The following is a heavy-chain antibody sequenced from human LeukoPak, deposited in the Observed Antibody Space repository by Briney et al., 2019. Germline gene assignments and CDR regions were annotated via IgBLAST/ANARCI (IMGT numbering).Heavy chain of an antibody. CDR1: GFTFDDYV. CDR2: ISGDGGST. D-gene: IGHD3-16*01. V-gene: IGHV3-43*02. Sequence: GGSLRLSCAASGFTFDDYVMHWVRQAPGKGLEWVSLISGDGGSTYYADSVKGRFTISRDNSKNSLYLQMNSLRTEDTALYYCAKDIRPPLTFSSDYWGQGTLVTVSS. CDR3: AKDIRPPLTFSSDY. J-gene: IGHJ4*02.